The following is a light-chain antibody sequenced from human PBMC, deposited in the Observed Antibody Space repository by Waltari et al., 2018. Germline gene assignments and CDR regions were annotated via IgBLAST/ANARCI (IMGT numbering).Light chain of an antibody. J-gene: IGLJ2*01. Sequence: SSELTQEPDVSVALGQTVNITCLGDSLSILYASWYQQAPLQAPRLVIYLKNERPSGIPGRFSASYSGDTSSLIITGAQTEDEGHYYCSSRDTDGKHWLFGGGTMLTV. CDR3: SSRDTDGKHWL. CDR2: LKN. CDR1: SLSILY. V-gene: IGLV3-19*01.